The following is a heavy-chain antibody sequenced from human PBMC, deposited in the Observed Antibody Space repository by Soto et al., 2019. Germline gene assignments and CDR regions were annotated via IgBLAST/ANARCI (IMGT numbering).Heavy chain of an antibody. CDR3: AKVKNWVEADSFDY. CDR2: ISYDGSNK. CDR1: GFTFSSYG. Sequence: GGSLRLSCAASGFTFSSYGMHWVRQAPGKGLEWVALISYDGSNKYADSVKGRFTISRDNSKNTLYLQMNSLRTEDTAVYYCAKVKNWVEADSFDYWGQGTLVTVSS. D-gene: IGHD7-27*01. J-gene: IGHJ4*02. V-gene: IGHV3-30*18.